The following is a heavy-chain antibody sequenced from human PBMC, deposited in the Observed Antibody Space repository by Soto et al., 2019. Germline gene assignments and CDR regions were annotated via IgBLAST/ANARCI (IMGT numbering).Heavy chain of an antibody. CDR2: INWNGGST. CDR3: ARGSVHGDYDWYYFDS. CDR1: GFTFDDYG. D-gene: IGHD4-17*01. J-gene: IGHJ4*02. Sequence: EVQLVESGGGVVRPGGSLRLSCAASGFTFDDYGMSWVRQAPGKGLEWVAGINWNGGSTGYADSVKGRFTISRDNAKNSLYLQMNSLRAEDTALYYCARGSVHGDYDWYYFDSWGQGTLVTVSS. V-gene: IGHV3-20*04.